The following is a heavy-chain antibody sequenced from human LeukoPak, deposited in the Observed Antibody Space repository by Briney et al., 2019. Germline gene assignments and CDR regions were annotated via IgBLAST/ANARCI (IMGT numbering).Heavy chain of an antibody. CDR3: ARAAGAARYEIGY. Sequence: ASVKVSCKASGYTFTAYYMHWVRQAPGRGLEWMGWINPNSGGTDYAQKFQGRVTMTRDTSISTAYMDLSSLTSDDTAVYYCARAAGAARYEIGYWGQGTLVTVSS. CDR2: INPNSGGT. J-gene: IGHJ4*02. CDR1: GYTFTAYY. D-gene: IGHD2-15*01. V-gene: IGHV1-2*02.